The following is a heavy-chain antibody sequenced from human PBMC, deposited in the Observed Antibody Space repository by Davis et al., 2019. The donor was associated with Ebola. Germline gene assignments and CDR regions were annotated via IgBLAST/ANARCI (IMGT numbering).Heavy chain of an antibody. CDR1: GFTFSSYG. D-gene: IGHD1-20*01. Sequence: PGGSLRLSCAASGFTFSSYGMHWVRQAPGKGLEWVAVISYDGSNKYYADSVKGRFTISRDNSKNTLYLQMNSLRAEDTAVYYCARQGDNWNHYGMDVWGKGTTVTVSS. CDR2: ISYDGSNK. CDR3: ARQGDNWNHYGMDV. J-gene: IGHJ6*04. V-gene: IGHV3-30*03.